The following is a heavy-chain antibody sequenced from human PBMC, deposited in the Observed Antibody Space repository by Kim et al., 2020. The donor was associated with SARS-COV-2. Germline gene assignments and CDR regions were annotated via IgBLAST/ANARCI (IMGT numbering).Heavy chain of an antibody. CDR1: GFTFSSYG. CDR2: ISYDGSNK. Sequence: GSLRLSCAASGFTFSSYGMHWVRQAPGKGLEWVAVISYDGSNKYYADSVKGRFTISRDNSKNTLYLQMNSLRAEDTAVYYCAKEEGSGYSSGWTYYYYGMDVWGQGTTVTVSS. D-gene: IGHD6-19*01. CDR3: AKEEGSGYSSGWTYYYYGMDV. V-gene: IGHV3-30*18. J-gene: IGHJ6*02.